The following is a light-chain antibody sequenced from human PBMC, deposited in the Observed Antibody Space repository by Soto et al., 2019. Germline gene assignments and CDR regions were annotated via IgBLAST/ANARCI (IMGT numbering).Light chain of an antibody. CDR1: QSVSNNY. V-gene: IGKV3-20*01. CDR2: GAS. Sequence: EIVLTQSPGTLSLSPGERATLSCRASQSVSNNYLAWDQQKPGQAPRLLIFGASSRATDIPDRIRGSGSGTDFTLTINRLEPEDFAVYHCQQYGSSPETFGQGTKVDIK. CDR3: QQYGSSPET. J-gene: IGKJ1*01.